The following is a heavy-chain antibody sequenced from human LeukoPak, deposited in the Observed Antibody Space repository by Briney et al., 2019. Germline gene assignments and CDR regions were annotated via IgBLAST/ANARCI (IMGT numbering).Heavy chain of an antibody. Sequence: GRSLRLSCAASGFTFSSYAMHWVRQAPGKGLEWVAVISYDGSNKYYADSVKGRFTISRDNSKNTLYLQMNSLRAEDTAVYYCARDGGRASNWFDPWGQGTLVTVSS. CDR1: GFTFSSYA. V-gene: IGHV3-30-3*01. CDR2: ISYDGSNK. CDR3: ARDGGRASNWFDP. J-gene: IGHJ5*02. D-gene: IGHD3-16*01.